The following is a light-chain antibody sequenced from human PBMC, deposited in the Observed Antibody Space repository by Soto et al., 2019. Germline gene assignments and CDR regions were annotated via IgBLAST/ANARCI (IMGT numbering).Light chain of an antibody. J-gene: IGKJ1*01. Sequence: EIVLTQSPVTLSLSPGERATLSCRASPSVGSSLAWYQQKPGQAPRLLIYDAPNRATGIPARFSGSGSGTDFTLTISSLEPEDFAVYYCQQRSNWPWTFGQGTKVEVK. CDR3: QQRSNWPWT. CDR2: DAP. CDR1: PSVGSS. V-gene: IGKV3-11*01.